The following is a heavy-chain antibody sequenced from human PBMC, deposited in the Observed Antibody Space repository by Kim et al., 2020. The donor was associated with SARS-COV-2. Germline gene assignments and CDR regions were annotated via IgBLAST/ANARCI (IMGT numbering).Heavy chain of an antibody. CDR1: GYTLTELS. Sequence: ASVKVSCKVSGYTLTELSMHWVRQAPGKGLEWMGGVDPEDGETIYAQKFQGRVTMTEDTSTDTAYMELSSLRSEDTAVYYCATAVFGYCSGGSCYVFDYWGQGTLVTVSS. J-gene: IGHJ4*02. V-gene: IGHV1-24*01. CDR2: VDPEDGET. CDR3: ATAVFGYCSGGSCYVFDY. D-gene: IGHD2-15*01.